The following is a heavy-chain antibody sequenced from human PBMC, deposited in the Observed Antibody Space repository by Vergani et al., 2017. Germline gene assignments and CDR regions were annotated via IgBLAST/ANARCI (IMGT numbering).Heavy chain of an antibody. Sequence: EVQLLESGGGLVQPGESLRLSCAASGFTFSSYAMSWVRQAPGKGLEWVSALSGSGGSTYYADSVKGRFTISRDNSKNTLYLQMNSLRAEDTAVYYCAKGAIYGGNEYYFDYWGQGTLVTVSS. J-gene: IGHJ4*02. CDR1: GFTFSSYA. CDR2: LSGSGGST. D-gene: IGHD4-23*01. V-gene: IGHV3-23*01. CDR3: AKGAIYGGNEYYFDY.